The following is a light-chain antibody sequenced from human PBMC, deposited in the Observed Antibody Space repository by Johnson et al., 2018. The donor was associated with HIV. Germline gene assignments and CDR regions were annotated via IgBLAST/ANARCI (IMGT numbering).Light chain of an antibody. CDR1: SSNIGSHY. V-gene: IGLV1-51*01. Sequence: QSVLTQSPSVSAAPGQKVTISCSGSSSNIGSHYVSWYQQVPGTAPRLVIYDTIKRHSGIPDRFSGSKSGTSATLGITGLQTGDAADYYCGTWDSSLGASSVFGTGTKVTVL. J-gene: IGLJ1*01. CDR2: DTI. CDR3: GTWDSSLGASSV.